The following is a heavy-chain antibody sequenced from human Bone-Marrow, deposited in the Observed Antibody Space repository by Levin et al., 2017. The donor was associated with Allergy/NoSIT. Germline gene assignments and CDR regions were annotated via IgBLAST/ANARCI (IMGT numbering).Heavy chain of an antibody. V-gene: IGHV3-74*01. CDR2: INNDGSST. D-gene: IGHD6-19*01. Sequence: GGSLRLSCAASGFTFSNYWMHWVRQAPGKGLVWVSRINNDGSSTNYADFVQGRFFISRENGKNTLYLQIQNLRAEDTGVYYCARGGSGFSSGWYNSGLDSWGQGTLVTVSS. J-gene: IGHJ4*02. CDR1: GFTFSNYW. CDR3: ARGGSGFSSGWYNSGLDS.